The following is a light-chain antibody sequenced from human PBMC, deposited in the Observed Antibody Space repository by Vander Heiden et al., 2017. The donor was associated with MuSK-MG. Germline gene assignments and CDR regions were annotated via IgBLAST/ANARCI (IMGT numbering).Light chain of an antibody. CDR2: TAS. CDR3: QQSYSNPLT. J-gene: IGKJ5*01. V-gene: IGKV1-39*01. CDR1: QSISRS. Sequence: DIQMTQSPSSLSASVGDRVTITCRASQSISRSVNWYQQKPGKAPDLLIYTASSLQSGVPSRFSGSGSGTDFTLTISSLQPEDFATYYCQQSYSNPLTFGQGTRLEIK.